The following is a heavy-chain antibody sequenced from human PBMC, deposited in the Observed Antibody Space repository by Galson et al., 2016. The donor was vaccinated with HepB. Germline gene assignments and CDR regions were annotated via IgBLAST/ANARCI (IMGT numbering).Heavy chain of an antibody. Sequence: SLRLSCAASGFTFTSNWMNWVRQAPGKGLEWVASINRDGAEKYYLDFVKGRFTISRDNAKNSLYLQMNSQRVEDTAVYYCARGPGMGGWGQGTTVTVSS. CDR2: INRDGAEK. CDR1: GFTFTSNW. CDR3: ARGPGMGG. J-gene: IGHJ6*02. V-gene: IGHV3-7*01.